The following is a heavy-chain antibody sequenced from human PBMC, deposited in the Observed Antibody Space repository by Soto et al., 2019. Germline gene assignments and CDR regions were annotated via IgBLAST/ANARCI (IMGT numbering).Heavy chain of an antibody. J-gene: IGHJ4*02. V-gene: IGHV1-46*03. CDR3: SRVDPGEASPFDH. D-gene: IGHD3-10*01. CDR2: INPFDGSR. CDR1: GYIFTSYY. Sequence: QVQLVQSGAEVKKPGASVKVSCKASGYIFTSYYIHWVRQAPGQGLEWMGWINPFDGSRMFAQSFEVRVTMTRDTSTRTVYMEVSSRGSEDTAVYYCSRVDPGEASPFDHWGQGTLVTVSS.